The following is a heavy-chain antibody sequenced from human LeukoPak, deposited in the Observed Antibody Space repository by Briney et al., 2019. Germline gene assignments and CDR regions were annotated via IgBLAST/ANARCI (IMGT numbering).Heavy chain of an antibody. D-gene: IGHD6-13*01. Sequence: SQTLSLTCALSGDSLSSNSAAWNWIRQSPSRGLEWLGRTYYRSKLYNDYAVSVKSRITINPDTSKNQFSLQLNSVTPEDTAVYYCARGYSSSCNNRFDPWGQGTLVTVSS. CDR2: TYYRSKLYN. CDR1: GDSLSSNSAA. V-gene: IGHV6-1*01. CDR3: ARGYSSSCNNRFDP. J-gene: IGHJ5*02.